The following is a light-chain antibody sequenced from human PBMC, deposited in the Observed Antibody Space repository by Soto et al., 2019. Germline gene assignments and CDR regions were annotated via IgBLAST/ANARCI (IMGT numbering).Light chain of an antibody. CDR2: SYT. CDR3: AAWDDTLYAHV. J-gene: IGLJ1*01. CDR1: DSNIGRNA. Sequence: QSVLTQPPSASGTPGQRVTVSCSGSDSNIGRNAVNWYRQLPGTAPKLLIFSYTQRPSGVPDRFSGSKSGTSASLTISGLQSEDEADYYCAAWDDTLYAHVFGSGTKVTI. V-gene: IGLV1-44*01.